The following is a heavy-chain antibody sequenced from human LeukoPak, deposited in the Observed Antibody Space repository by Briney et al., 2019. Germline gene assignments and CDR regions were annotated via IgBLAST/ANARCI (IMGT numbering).Heavy chain of an antibody. CDR2: IAYDGGNK. CDR3: ANGYFDH. J-gene: IGHJ4*02. CDR1: GFTSSDYA. Sequence: PGRSLRLSCAASGFTSSDYAMHWVRQAPGKGLEWVAVIAYDGGNKYFADSVKGRFTISRDNSKNTLYLQMSSLRAEDTAVYYCANGYFDHWGQGTLVTVSS. V-gene: IGHV3-30*04.